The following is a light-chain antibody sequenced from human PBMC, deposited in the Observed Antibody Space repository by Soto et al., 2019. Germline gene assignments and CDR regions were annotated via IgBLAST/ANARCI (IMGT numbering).Light chain of an antibody. CDR3: QQYNEWPPFT. Sequence: EIVLSQSPGTLSLTPGERATLSCRASQTVRTNYLAWYQQKPGQAPRLLIYGASKRATGIPDRFSGSGSGTEFTLTINSLQSEDFAVYYCQQYNEWPPFTFGQGTRLEI. CDR2: GAS. V-gene: IGKV3D-15*01. CDR1: QTVRTN. J-gene: IGKJ5*01.